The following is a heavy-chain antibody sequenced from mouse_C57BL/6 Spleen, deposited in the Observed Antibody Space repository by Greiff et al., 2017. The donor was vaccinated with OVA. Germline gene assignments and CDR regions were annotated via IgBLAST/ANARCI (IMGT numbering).Heavy chain of an antibody. CDR2: IHPNSGST. CDR1: GYTFTSYW. D-gene: IGHD2-14*01. V-gene: IGHV1-64*01. Sequence: QVQLQQSGAELVKPGASVKLSCKASGYTFTSYWMHWVKQRPGQGLEWIGMIHPNSGSTNYNEKFKSKATLTVDKSSSTAYMQLSSLTSEDSAVYYCAREGYDGRRDYAMDYWGQGTSVTVSS. CDR3: AREGYDGRRDYAMDY. J-gene: IGHJ4*01.